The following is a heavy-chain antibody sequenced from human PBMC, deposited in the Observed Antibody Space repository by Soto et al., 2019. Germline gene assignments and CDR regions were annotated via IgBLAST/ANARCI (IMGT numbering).Heavy chain of an antibody. D-gene: IGHD3-3*01. CDR2: IYYSGST. Sequence: SETLSLTCTVSGGSISSGDYYWSWIRQPPGKGLEWIGYIYYSGSTYYNPSLKSRVTISVDTSKNQFSLKLSSVTAADTAVYYCARASGVVTTFYYYGMDVWGQGTTVTVSS. CDR3: ARASGVVTTFYYYGMDV. V-gene: IGHV4-30-4*01. J-gene: IGHJ6*02. CDR1: GGSISSGDYY.